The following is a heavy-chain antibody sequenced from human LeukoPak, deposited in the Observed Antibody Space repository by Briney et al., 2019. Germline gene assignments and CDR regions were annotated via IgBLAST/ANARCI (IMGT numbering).Heavy chain of an antibody. Sequence: GGSLRLSCAASGFTFSSNYMYWVRQAPGKGLEWVSYINTDENTDYYDSVKGRFNISSDNSKNTLYLQMNSMRVDDTAVYYCAREGNSSGGYWYFDLWGRGTLVTVSS. V-gene: IGHV3-53*01. CDR1: GFTFSSNY. CDR2: INTDENT. J-gene: IGHJ2*01. D-gene: IGHD6-25*01. CDR3: AREGNSSGGYWYFDL.